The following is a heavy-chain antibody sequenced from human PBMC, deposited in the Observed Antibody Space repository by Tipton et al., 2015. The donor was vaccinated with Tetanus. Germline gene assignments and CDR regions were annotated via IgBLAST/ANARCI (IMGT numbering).Heavy chain of an antibody. CDR2: NDPNSGGT. D-gene: IGHD3-22*01. Sequence: QLVQSGAEMKKPGASVKVSCKASGYTFTGYYIYWVRQAPGQGLEWMGCNDPNSGGTVYAQKLQGRVTMTRETSIGTAYMELRSRRSDDTAVFYCARDRGDYIYYGMDVWGPGTTVTVS. CDR3: ARDRGDYIYYGMDV. CDR1: GYTFTGYY. J-gene: IGHJ6*02. V-gene: IGHV1-2*02.